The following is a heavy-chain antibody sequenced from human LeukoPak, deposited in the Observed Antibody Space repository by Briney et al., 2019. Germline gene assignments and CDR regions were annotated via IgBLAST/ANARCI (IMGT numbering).Heavy chain of an antibody. J-gene: IGHJ6*03. D-gene: IGHD3-10*01. CDR2: IYYSGRT. CDR3: ARGQLLWFGSSLMDV. V-gene: IGHV4-30-4*07. Sequence: SETLSLTCAVSGGSVGSDTYSWSWIRQPPGKGLEWIGYIYYSGRTYYNPSLKSRVTISVDTSKNQFSLKLSSVTAADTAVYYCARGQLLWFGSSLMDVWGKGTTVTVSS. CDR1: GGSVGSDTYS.